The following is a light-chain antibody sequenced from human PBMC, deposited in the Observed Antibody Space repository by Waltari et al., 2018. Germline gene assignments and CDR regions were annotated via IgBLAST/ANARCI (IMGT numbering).Light chain of an antibody. CDR2: AAS. Sequence: DIQLTQSPCFLSTSVGDHVTTTCRASQGINNYLAWYQQKPGKAPKLLISAASTLQRGVPARFSGSGSGTEFTLTISSLQPEDFATYYCQQLNTYPITFGQGTRLEIK. CDR1: QGINNY. CDR3: QQLNTYPIT. V-gene: IGKV1-9*01. J-gene: IGKJ5*01.